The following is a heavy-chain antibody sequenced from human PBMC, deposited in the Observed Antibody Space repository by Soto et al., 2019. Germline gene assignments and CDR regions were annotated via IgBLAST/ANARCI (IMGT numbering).Heavy chain of an antibody. D-gene: IGHD6-19*01. CDR1: GFTFINYA. CDR3: SKATTNGGWFNPFDS. V-gene: IGHV3-23*01. Sequence: EVQLLESGGGLVQPGGSLRLSCAASGFTFINYAMNWVRQAPGKGLEWVSGLSGSGTSTYYADSVKGRFTISIDNSRDTLFLQMNSRTAEDTAVYYCSKATTNGGWFNPFDSWGQGALVTVSS. J-gene: IGHJ4*02. CDR2: LSGSGTST.